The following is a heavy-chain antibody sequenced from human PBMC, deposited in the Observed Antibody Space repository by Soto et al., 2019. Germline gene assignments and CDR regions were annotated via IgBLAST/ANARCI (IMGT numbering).Heavy chain of an antibody. Sequence: QVQLQESGPGLVKPSQTLSLTCTVSGGSISSGGYYWSWIRQHPGKGLEWIGYIYYSGSTYYNPALKSRVTISVDTSKNQFSLKLSYVTAADTAVYYCARDRRIVVVTYYYYYGMDVWGQGTTVTVSS. V-gene: IGHV4-31*03. CDR3: ARDRRIVVVTYYYYYGMDV. CDR2: IYYSGST. CDR1: GGSISSGGYY. D-gene: IGHD3-22*01. J-gene: IGHJ6*02.